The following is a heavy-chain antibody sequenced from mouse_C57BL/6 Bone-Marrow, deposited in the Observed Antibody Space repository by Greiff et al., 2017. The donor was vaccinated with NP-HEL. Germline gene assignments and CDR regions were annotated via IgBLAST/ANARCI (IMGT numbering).Heavy chain of an antibody. CDR1: GYSFTDYN. V-gene: IGHV1-39*01. D-gene: IGHD2-4*01. J-gene: IGHJ4*01. CDR2: INPNYGTT. Sequence: EVKLMESGPELVKPGASVKISCKASGYSFTDYNMNWVKQSNGKSLEWIGVINPNYGTTSYNQKFKGKATLTVDQSSSTAYMQLNSLTSEDSAVYYFARGGDYGEAMDYWGQGTSVTVSS. CDR3: ARGGDYGEAMDY.